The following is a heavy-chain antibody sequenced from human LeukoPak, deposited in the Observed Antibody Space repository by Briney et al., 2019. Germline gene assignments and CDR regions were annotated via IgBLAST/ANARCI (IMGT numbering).Heavy chain of an antibody. J-gene: IGHJ4*02. CDR3: AIPSSYDGSRYYHAY. V-gene: IGHV3-7*01. CDR2: IGQDGTET. Sequence: PGGSLRLSCAASGISFGSYWVTWVHQAPGKGLEWVANIGQDGTETVYVGSVKGRFTISRDNARKLLFLQMNSLRADDTAVYYCAIPSSYDGSRYYHAYWGQGTLVSVSS. CDR1: GISFGSYW. D-gene: IGHD3-22*01.